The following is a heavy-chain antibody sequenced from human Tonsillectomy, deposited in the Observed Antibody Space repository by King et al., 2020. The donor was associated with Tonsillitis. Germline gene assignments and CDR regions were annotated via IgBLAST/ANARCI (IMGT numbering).Heavy chain of an antibody. CDR1: SGSISSSHYF. CDR3: AISGSTDSYRAGAFEI. CDR2: IYYSGTT. J-gene: IGHJ3*02. Sequence: QLQESGPGLVKPSETLSLTCTVSSGSISSSHYFWAWIRQPPGKGLEWIGSIYYSGTTYYNPSLATRVTISEDTSKNQFSLRLTSVTAADTAVYYCAISGSTDSYRAGAFEIWGQGTMVTVSS. D-gene: IGHD2-21*01. V-gene: IGHV4-39*07.